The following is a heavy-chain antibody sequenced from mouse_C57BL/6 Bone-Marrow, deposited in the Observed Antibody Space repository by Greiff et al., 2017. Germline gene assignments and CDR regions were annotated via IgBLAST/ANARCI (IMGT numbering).Heavy chain of an antibody. J-gene: IGHJ3*01. CDR3: ARGPYYSNPAWFAY. CDR2: INPNNGGT. Sequence: EVQLQQSGPELVKPGASVKMSCKASGYTFTDYNMHWVKQSHGKSLEWIGYINPNNGGTSYNQKFKGKATLTVNKSSSTAYMELRSLTSEDSAVYYCARGPYYSNPAWFAYWGQGTLVAVSA. D-gene: IGHD2-5*01. V-gene: IGHV1-22*01. CDR1: GYTFTDYN.